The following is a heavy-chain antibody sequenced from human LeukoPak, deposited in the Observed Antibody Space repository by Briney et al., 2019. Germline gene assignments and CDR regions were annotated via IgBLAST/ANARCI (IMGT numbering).Heavy chain of an antibody. CDR2: ISHSGST. Sequence: PSETLSLTCTVSGGSISSSSYSWGWIRQSPGKGLEWIGEISHSGSTDYNPSLKSRVTISVDTSKNQFSLKVRSVTAADTALYYCARGPPYSSSWYGYWGQGTLVTVSS. CDR1: GGSISSSSYS. D-gene: IGHD6-13*01. V-gene: IGHV4-39*07. J-gene: IGHJ4*02. CDR3: ARGPPYSSSWYGY.